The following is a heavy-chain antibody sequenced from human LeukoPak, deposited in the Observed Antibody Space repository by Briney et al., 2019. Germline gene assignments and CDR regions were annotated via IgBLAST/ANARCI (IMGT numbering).Heavy chain of an antibody. CDR3: ARLPVIVGAALEYYYYYMDV. J-gene: IGHJ6*03. CDR1: GGSINYYY. CDR2: SNDSGGT. Sequence: SETLSLTCTVSGGSINYYYWTWLRQPPGKRLEWVGESNDSGGTNYNPSLKSRVTISADKSKNQVSLKLTSVTAADTAVYYCARLPVIVGAALEYYYYYMDVWGQGTTVTVSS. D-gene: IGHD1-26*01. V-gene: IGHV4-34*01.